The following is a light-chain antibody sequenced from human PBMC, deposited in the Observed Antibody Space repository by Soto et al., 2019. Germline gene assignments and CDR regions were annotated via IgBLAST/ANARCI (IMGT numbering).Light chain of an antibody. CDR1: QNIGNW. CDR3: QQYNDEPWT. V-gene: IGKV1-5*01. J-gene: IGKJ1*01. CDR2: DAS. Sequence: EIQMTQSTSTLSASVGDRVTITCRASQNIGNWLAWYQQKPGKTPDLLIYDASSLESGVPLRFSGSGSGTEFTLTISSLQTDDSATYYCQQYNDEPWTFGQGTKVDI.